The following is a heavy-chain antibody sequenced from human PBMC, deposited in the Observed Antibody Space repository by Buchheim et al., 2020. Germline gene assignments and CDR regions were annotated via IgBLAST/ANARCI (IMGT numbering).Heavy chain of an antibody. CDR1: GFTFSDYY. V-gene: IGHV3-11*05. J-gene: IGHJ4*02. CDR2: ISSSSSYT. D-gene: IGHD3-10*01. CDR3: AKVSPHYYGSGSRPY. Sequence: QVQLVESGGGLVKPGGSLRLSCAASGFTFSDYYMSWIRQAPGKGLEWVSYISSSSSYTNYADSVKGRFTISRDNSKNTLYLQMNSLRAEDTAVYYCAKVSPHYYGSGSRPYWGQGTLVTVSS.